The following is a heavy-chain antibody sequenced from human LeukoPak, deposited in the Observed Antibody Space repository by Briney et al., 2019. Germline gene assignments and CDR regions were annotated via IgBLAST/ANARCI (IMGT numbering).Heavy chain of an antibody. CDR3: VRGVGGSSYLDY. Sequence: GGSLRLSCAASGFTFSDHWMHWVRQVPGKGLVWVSRIKTDGSWTNDADSVKGRFTISRDNAENTLYLQMNSLRVEDAAVYYCVRGVGGSSYLDYWGQGALVTVSS. J-gene: IGHJ4*02. D-gene: IGHD3-16*01. V-gene: IGHV3-74*01. CDR1: GFTFSDHW. CDR2: IKTDGSWT.